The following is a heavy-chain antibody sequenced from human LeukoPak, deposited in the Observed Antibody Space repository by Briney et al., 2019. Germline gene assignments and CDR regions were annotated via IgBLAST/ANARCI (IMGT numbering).Heavy chain of an antibody. J-gene: IGHJ5*02. Sequence: ASVKVSCKVSGYTLTELSMHWVRQAPGKGLEWMGGFDPEDGETIYAQKFQGRVTMTEDTSTDTAYMELSSLRSEDTAVSYCATTAGYCSGGSCLPHNWFDPWGQGTLVTVSS. CDR2: FDPEDGET. CDR1: GYTLTELS. V-gene: IGHV1-24*01. CDR3: ATTAGYCSGGSCLPHNWFDP. D-gene: IGHD2-15*01.